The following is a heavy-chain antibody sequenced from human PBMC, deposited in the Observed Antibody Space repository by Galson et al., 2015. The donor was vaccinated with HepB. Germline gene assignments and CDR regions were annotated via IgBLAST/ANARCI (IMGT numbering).Heavy chain of an antibody. D-gene: IGHD2-2*01. V-gene: IGHV3-7*03. CDR3: ARSIGYCSSTSCYASYYYYYGMDV. J-gene: IGHJ6*02. CDR1: GFTFSSYW. CDR2: IKQDGSEK. Sequence: SLRLSCAASGFTFSSYWMSWVRQAPGKGLEWVANIKQDGSEKYYVDSVKGRFTISRDNAKNSLYLQMNSLRAEDTAVYYCARSIGYCSSTSCYASYYYYYGMDVWGQGTTVTVSS.